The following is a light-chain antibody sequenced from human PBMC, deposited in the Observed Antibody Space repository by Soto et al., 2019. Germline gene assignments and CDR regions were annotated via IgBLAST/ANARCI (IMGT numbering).Light chain of an antibody. CDR3: CSYTGSSTWV. V-gene: IGLV2-23*01. CDR2: EDN. Sequence: QSALTQPASVSGSPGQSITISCTETSSDVGSYNLVSWYQHHPGKAPKLMIYEDNKWPSGISNRFSASKSGNTASLTISGLQAEDEADYYCCSYTGSSTWVFGGGTKLTVL. CDR1: SSDVGSYNL. J-gene: IGLJ3*02.